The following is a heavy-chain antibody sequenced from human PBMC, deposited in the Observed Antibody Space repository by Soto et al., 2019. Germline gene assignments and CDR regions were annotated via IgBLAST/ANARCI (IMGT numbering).Heavy chain of an antibody. V-gene: IGHV4-34*01. D-gene: IGHD3-16*01. CDR1: GGSFSGYY. Sequence: SETLSLTCAVYGGSFSGYYWSWIRQPPGKGLEWIGEINHSGSTNYNPSLKSRVTISVDTSKNQFSLKLSSVTAADTAVYYCARGGGLRPTHWFDPWGQGTLVTVSS. CDR3: ARGGGLRPTHWFDP. CDR2: INHSGST. J-gene: IGHJ5*02.